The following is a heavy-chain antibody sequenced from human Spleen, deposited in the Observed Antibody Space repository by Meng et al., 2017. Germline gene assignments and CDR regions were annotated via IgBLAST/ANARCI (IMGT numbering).Heavy chain of an antibody. J-gene: IGHJ4*02. CDR1: GGSFSNYY. CDR3: ARRKAVTGTPFVY. D-gene: IGHD1-7*01. V-gene: IGHV4-34*01. Sequence: QVQLQQWGAGLLKPSETLSLTCAVYGGSFSNYYWSWIRQPPGKGLEWIGEIHHSGSTNYNPSLKSRVTISVDTSKIQFSLKLSSVTAADTAVYYCARRKAVTGTPFVYWDQGTLVTVSS. CDR2: IHHSGST.